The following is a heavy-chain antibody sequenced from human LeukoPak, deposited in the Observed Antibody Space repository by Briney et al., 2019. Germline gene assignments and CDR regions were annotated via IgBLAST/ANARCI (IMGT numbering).Heavy chain of an antibody. CDR1: GYSFTSYW. D-gene: IGHD6-19*01. V-gene: IGHV5-51*01. J-gene: IGHJ4*02. Sequence: GESLKISCKGSGYSFTSYWIGWVRQMPGKGLEWMGIIYPGDSDTRYSPPFQGQVTISADKSISTAYLQWSSLKASDTAMYYCARHQDGGAVAGNVDYWGQGTLVTVSS. CDR3: ARHQDGGAVAGNVDY. CDR2: IYPGDSDT.